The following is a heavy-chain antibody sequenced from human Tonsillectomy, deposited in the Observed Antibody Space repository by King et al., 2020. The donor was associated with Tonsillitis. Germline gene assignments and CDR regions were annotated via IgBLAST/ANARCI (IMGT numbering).Heavy chain of an antibody. CDR3: ARVPKFGLWYFAL. V-gene: IGHV3-64*01. CDR2: ISSNGGST. Sequence: VQLVESGGGLVQPGGSLRLSCAASGFTFSSYAMHWVRQAPGKGLEYVSAISSNGGSTYYANSLKGRFTISRDNSKNTLYLQMGSLRAEDMAVYYCARVPKFGLWYFALWGRGTLVTVSS. J-gene: IGHJ2*01. D-gene: IGHD3-16*01. CDR1: GFTFSSYA.